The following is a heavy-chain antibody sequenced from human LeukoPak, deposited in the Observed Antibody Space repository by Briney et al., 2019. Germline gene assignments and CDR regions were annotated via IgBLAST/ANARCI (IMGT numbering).Heavy chain of an antibody. CDR3: ASANSSWAGSDY. CDR1: GFTFSSYS. V-gene: IGHV3-21*01. J-gene: IGHJ4*02. Sequence: KAGGSLRLSCAASGFTFSSYSMNWVRQAPGKGLEWVSSISSSSSYIYYADSVKGRFTISRDNAKNSLYLQMNSLRAEDTAVYYCASANSSWAGSDYWGQGTLVTVSS. D-gene: IGHD6-13*01. CDR2: ISSSSSYI.